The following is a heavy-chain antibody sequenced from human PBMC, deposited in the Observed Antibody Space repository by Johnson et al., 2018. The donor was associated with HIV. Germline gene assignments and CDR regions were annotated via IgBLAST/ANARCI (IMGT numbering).Heavy chain of an antibody. CDR3: ARVARHDGWWFDAFDI. Sequence: QMQLVESGGGVVQPGRSLRLSCAASGFTFSSYAMHWVRQAPGKGLEWVAVISYDGSNKYYADSVKGRFTISRDNSKNTLYMQMNSLRAEDTAGYYCARVARHDGWWFDAFDIWGQGTMVTVSS. CDR1: GFTFSSYA. V-gene: IGHV3-30*04. J-gene: IGHJ3*02. CDR2: ISYDGSNK. D-gene: IGHD2-15*01.